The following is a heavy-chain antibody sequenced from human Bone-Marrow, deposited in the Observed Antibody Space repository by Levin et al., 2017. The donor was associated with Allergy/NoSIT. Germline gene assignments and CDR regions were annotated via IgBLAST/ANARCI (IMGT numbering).Heavy chain of an antibody. J-gene: IGHJ4*02. V-gene: IGHV3-23*01. CDR3: AKSPGRHDFWSGYYPPATVVDY. CDR1: GFTFDTYA. D-gene: IGHD3-3*01. CDR2: IDGSGGST. Sequence: QHGESLKISCAASGFTFDTYALNWVRQAPGKGLEWVSIIDGSGGSTHYADSVKGRFTLSRDNSKNTVYLQMSSLRVEDTAVYYCAKSPGRHDFWSGYYPPATVVDYWGQGTLVTVS.